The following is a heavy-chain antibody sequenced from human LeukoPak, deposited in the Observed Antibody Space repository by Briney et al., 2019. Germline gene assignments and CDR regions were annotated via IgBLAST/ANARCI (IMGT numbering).Heavy chain of an antibody. CDR2: IKQAGSEN. Sequence: ETLSLTCTVSGGSISSYYWSWIRQPPGKGLEWVANIKQAGSENSYVDSVKGRFTISRDNAKNSLYLQMNSLRAEDTAVYYCAKEKEGVHEYYYYYMDVWGKGTTVTVSS. D-gene: IGHD4/OR15-4a*01. CDR1: GGSISSYY. J-gene: IGHJ6*03. V-gene: IGHV3-7*01. CDR3: AKEKEGVHEYYYYYMDV.